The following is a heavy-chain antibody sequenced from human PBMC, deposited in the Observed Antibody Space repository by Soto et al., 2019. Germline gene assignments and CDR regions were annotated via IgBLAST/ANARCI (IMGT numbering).Heavy chain of an antibody. CDR1: GYTFTGYY. D-gene: IGHD1-7*01. CDR3: ARDARYNWNYGRGYYYYMDV. Sequence: ASVKVSCKASGYTFTGYYMHWVRQAPGQGLEWMGWINPNSGGTNYAQKFQGWVTMTRDTSISTAYMELSRLRSDDTAVYYCARDARYNWNYGRGYYYYMDVWGKGTTVTVSS. J-gene: IGHJ6*03. CDR2: INPNSGGT. V-gene: IGHV1-2*04.